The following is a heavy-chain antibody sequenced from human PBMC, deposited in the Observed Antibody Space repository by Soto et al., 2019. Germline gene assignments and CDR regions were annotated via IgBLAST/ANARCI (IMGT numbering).Heavy chain of an antibody. J-gene: IGHJ3*02. V-gene: IGHV3-74*01. CDR3: AKDNVGYYDSSGYAFDI. CDR2: INSDGSST. Sequence: GGSLRLSCAASGFTFSSYWMHWVRQAPGKGLVWVSCINSDGSSTSYADSVKGRFTISRDNAKNTLYLQMNSLRAEDTAVYYCAKDNVGYYDSSGYAFDIWGQGTMVTVSS. D-gene: IGHD3-22*01. CDR1: GFTFSSYW.